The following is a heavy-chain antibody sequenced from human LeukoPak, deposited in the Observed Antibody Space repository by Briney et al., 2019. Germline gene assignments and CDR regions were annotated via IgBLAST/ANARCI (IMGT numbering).Heavy chain of an antibody. CDR2: INPNNGGA. D-gene: IGHD3-3*01. V-gene: IGHV1-2*02. Sequence: ASVNVSCKASVFAFTEYYMHWVRQAPGQGLEWMGWINPNNGGAHYAPKFQGRVTMTTDTSITTAYMELSRLKFDDTAVYYCARNDGVVWGQGTLVTVSS. J-gene: IGHJ4*02. CDR1: VFAFTEYY. CDR3: ARNDGVV.